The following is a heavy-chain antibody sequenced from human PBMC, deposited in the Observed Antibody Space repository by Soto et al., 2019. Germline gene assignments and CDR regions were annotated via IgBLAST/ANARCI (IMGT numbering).Heavy chain of an antibody. D-gene: IGHD1-1*01. CDR2: IIPIFDAP. Sequence: QVQLVQSGAEVKKPGSSVKVSCTATGGTFSDYAFSWVRQAPGQGLEWLGGIIPIFDAPAYAQKFQGRVTLPADKSTGTACLETRSLRSEETPEYSCPSVWKGPKIGNNNTGMDVWAQGTTFTASS. CDR3: PSVWKGPKIGNNNTGMDV. V-gene: IGHV1-69*14. CDR1: GGTFSDYA. J-gene: IGHJ6*02.